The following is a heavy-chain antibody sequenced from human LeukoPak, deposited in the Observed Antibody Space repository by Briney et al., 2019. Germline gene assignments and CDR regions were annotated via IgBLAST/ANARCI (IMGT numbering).Heavy chain of an antibody. CDR1: GFTFSSYS. D-gene: IGHD3-10*01. CDR2: ISSSSSTI. V-gene: IGHV3-48*01. CDR3: ARVSSGIWWNFDY. Sequence: GGSLRLSCAASGFTFSSYSMNWVRQAPGKGLEWVSYISSSSSTIYYADSVKGRFTISRDNAKNSLYLQMNSLRAEDTAVYYCARVSSGIWWNFDYWGQGTLVTVSS. J-gene: IGHJ4*02.